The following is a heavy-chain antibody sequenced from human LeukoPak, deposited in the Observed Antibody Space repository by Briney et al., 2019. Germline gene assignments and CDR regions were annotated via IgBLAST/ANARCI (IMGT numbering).Heavy chain of an antibody. Sequence: PGGSLRLSCTASGITLSDYYMDWVRQAPGKGLEWVGRTRNKANSYSTEYAASVKGRFTISRDDSKNSLYLQMNSLKTEDTAVYYCARDLYGDDILTGYAPFGYWGQGTLVTVSS. J-gene: IGHJ4*02. CDR1: GITLSDYY. D-gene: IGHD3-9*01. V-gene: IGHV3-72*01. CDR2: TRNKANSYST. CDR3: ARDLYGDDILTGYAPFGY.